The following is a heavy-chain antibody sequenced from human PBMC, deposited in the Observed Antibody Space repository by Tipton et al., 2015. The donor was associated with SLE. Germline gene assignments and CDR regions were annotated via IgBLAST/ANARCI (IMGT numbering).Heavy chain of an antibody. CDR2: LYYSGGT. D-gene: IGHD2-15*01. J-gene: IGHJ4*02. Sequence: TLSLTCTVSDGSVSSSTYYWSWIRQPPGQGLEWIGYLYYSGGTNYNPTLKSRVTISVDTYKNQFYLKLNSVTAAAAAVYYCARLVAPVHDFDDWGQRIVVTDPS. CDR1: DGSVSSSTYY. CDR3: ARLVAPVHDFDD. V-gene: IGHV4-61*01.